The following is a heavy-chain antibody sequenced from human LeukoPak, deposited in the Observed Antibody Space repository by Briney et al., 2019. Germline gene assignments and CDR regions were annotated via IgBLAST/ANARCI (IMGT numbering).Heavy chain of an antibody. CDR3: ARARQYSSGWLDI. J-gene: IGHJ3*02. Sequence: ASVKVFCKASGYTFTGYYMHWVRQAPGQGLEWMGWINPNSGGTNYAQKFQGRVTMTRDTSISTAYMELSRLRSDDTAVYYCARARQYSSGWLDIWGLGTMVTVSS. CDR2: INPNSGGT. V-gene: IGHV1-2*02. CDR1: GYTFTGYY. D-gene: IGHD6-19*01.